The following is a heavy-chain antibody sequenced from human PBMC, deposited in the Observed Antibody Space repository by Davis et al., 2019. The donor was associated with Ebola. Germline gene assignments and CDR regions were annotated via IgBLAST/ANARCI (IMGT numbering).Heavy chain of an antibody. CDR3: ARDFYDSSGFLHYFES. D-gene: IGHD3-22*01. CDR2: IYHSGSS. CDR1: GGSISSSNW. Sequence: MPSETLSLTCAVSGGSISSSNWWRWVRQPPGKGLEWIGEIYHSGSSNYNPSLKSRVTMSVDKSKNQFSLKLSSVTAADTAVYYCARDFYDSSGFLHYFESWGQGTLVTVSS. V-gene: IGHV4-4*02. J-gene: IGHJ4*02.